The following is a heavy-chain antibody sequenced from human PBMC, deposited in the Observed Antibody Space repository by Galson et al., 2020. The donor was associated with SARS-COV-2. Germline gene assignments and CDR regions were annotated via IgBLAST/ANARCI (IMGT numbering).Heavy chain of an antibody. CDR2: INPSGGST. Sequence: ASVKVSCKASGYTFTSYYMHWVRQAPGQGLEWMGIINPSGGSTSYAQKFQGRVTMTRDTSTSTVYMELSSLRSEDTAVYYGAKGSEADYDIWTGGALFADYSWFDPWGQGTLVTFSS. J-gene: IGHJ5*02. CDR1: GYTFTSYY. D-gene: IGHD3-9*01. CDR3: AKGSEADYDIWTGGALFADYSWFDP. V-gene: IGHV1-46*03.